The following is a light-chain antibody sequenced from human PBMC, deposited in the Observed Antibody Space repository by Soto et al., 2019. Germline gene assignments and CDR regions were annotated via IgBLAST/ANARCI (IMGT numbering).Light chain of an antibody. V-gene: IGKV3-15*01. CDR1: QSVSSK. J-gene: IGKJ1*01. Sequence: EIVMTQSPATLYVSPGERATLSCSASQSVSSKLAWYQHKPGQAPRLLMYGASTRAPGIPARFSGSGSGTEFTLTISSLQSEDFAVHYCQQYDNWPRTFGQGTKVEIK. CDR3: QQYDNWPRT. CDR2: GAS.